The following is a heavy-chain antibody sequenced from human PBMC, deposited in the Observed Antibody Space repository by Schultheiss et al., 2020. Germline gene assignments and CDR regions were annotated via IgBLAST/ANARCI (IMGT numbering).Heavy chain of an antibody. D-gene: IGHD1-26*01. CDR2: ISSSSSTI. Sequence: GGSLRLSCAASGFTFSSYGMHWVRQAPGKGLEWVSYISSSSSTIYYADSVKGRFTISRDNAKNSLYLQMNSLRTEDTAVYYCARVVGGVIDYWGQGTLVTVSA. CDR3: ARVVGGVIDY. CDR1: GFTFSSYG. V-gene: IGHV3-48*01. J-gene: IGHJ4*02.